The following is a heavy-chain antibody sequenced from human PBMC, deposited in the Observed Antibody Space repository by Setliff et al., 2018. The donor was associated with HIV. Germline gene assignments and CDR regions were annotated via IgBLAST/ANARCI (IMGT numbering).Heavy chain of an antibody. D-gene: IGHD3-10*01. J-gene: IGHJ6*03. CDR1: GGSISVGDYY. V-gene: IGHV4-30-4*08. CDR2: IHYSGST. CDR3: ARGSGKMVRGIFSGPYYYFMDV. Sequence: LSLTCTVSGGSISVGDYYWTWIRQHPGKGLEWIGYIHYSGSTFYNPSLKSRVTISVDTSKNQFSLKLSSVTAADTAVYYCARGSGKMVRGIFSGPYYYFMDVWGKGTTVTVSS.